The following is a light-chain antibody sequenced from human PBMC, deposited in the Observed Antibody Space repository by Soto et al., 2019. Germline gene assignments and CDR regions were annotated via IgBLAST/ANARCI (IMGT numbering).Light chain of an antibody. J-gene: IGLJ7*01. V-gene: IGLV1-44*01. CDR1: SSNIGSNT. Sequence: QSVLTQPPSASGTPGQRVSISCSGSSSNIGSNTVRWYQHLPGTAPRLLIYNNIQRPSGVPDRFSGSKSGTSASLAISGLQSEDEADYYCAVCDDSLDGHAVFGGGTQLTVL. CDR2: NNI. CDR3: AVCDDSLDGHAV.